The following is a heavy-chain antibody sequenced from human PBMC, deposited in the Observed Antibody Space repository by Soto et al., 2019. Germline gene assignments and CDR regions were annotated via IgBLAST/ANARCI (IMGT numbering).Heavy chain of an antibody. CDR1: GGTFSSYT. CDR3: AREENYYDSSGYYYFDY. CDR2: IIPILGIA. D-gene: IGHD3-22*01. Sequence: GASVKVSCKASGGTFSSYTISWVRQAPGQGLEWMGRIIPILGIANYAQKFQGRVTITADKSTSTAYMELSSLRSEDTAVYYCAREENYYDSSGYYYFDYWGQGTLVTVSS. J-gene: IGHJ4*02. V-gene: IGHV1-69*04.